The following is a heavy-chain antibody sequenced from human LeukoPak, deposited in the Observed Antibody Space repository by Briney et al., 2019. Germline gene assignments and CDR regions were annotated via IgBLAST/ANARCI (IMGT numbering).Heavy chain of an antibody. D-gene: IGHD2-8*01. CDR1: GFTFSSYA. V-gene: IGHV3-23*01. CDR2: ISGSGAGT. Sequence: GGSLRLSCAVSGFTFSSYAMNWVRQAPGKGLEWVSGISGSGAGTYYADSVKGRFTISRDNSKNTLHLQMNSLRAEDTAVYYCAKMVREFYTISYYFDYWGQGTLVTVSS. CDR3: AKMVREFYTISYYFDY. J-gene: IGHJ4*02.